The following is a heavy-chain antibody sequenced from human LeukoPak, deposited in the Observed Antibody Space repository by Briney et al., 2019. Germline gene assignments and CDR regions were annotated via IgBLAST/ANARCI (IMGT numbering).Heavy chain of an antibody. CDR2: IYYSGST. CDR3: ARYFYDSSGYYPGYFDY. V-gene: IGHV4-59*08. J-gene: IGHJ4*02. CDR1: GGSTSSYY. Sequence: SETLSLTCTVSGGSTSSYYWSWIRQPPGKGLEWIGYIYYSGSTNYNPSLKSRVTISVDTSKNQFSLKLSSVTAADTAVYYCARYFYDSSGYYPGYFDYWGQGTPVTVSS. D-gene: IGHD3-22*01.